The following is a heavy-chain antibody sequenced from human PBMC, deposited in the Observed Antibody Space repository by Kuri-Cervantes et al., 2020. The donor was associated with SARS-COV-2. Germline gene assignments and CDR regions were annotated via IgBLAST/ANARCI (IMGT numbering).Heavy chain of an antibody. D-gene: IGHD3-16*01. V-gene: IGHV3-7*01. Sequence: GGSLRLSCATSGFTFSTHWMTWVRQAPGKGLEWVANIKYDGGERYYQDSVKGRFTISRDNAKNSLYLQMNSLRAEDTAVYYCARDVARGGLVRRGNPYYFDYWGQGTLVTVSS. J-gene: IGHJ4*02. CDR1: GFTFSTHW. CDR2: IKYDGGER. CDR3: ARDVARGGLVRRGNPYYFDY.